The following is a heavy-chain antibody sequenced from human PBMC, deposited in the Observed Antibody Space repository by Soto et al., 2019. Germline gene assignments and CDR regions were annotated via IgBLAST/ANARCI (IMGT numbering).Heavy chain of an antibody. J-gene: IGHJ5*02. CDR1: GFTFSTYG. CDR3: ARDHDNYGSGRGFDP. Sequence: EVQLVESGGGLVKPGGSLRLSCAASGFTFSTYGMSWVRQAPGKGLEWVSSISSSSTYADSVKGRFTISRDNARNSLYLQMTSLRAEDTAVYYCARDHDNYGSGRGFDPWGQGTLVTVSS. D-gene: IGHD3-10*01. CDR2: ISSSST. V-gene: IGHV3-21*01.